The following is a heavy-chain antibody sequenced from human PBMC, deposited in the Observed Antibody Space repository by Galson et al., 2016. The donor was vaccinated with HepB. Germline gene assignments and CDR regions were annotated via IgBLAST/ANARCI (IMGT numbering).Heavy chain of an antibody. CDR3: ARVFPRRWSFDY. D-gene: IGHD2-15*01. CDR1: GYPFASYG. CDR2: ISAYNGNT. Sequence: SVKVSCKASGYPFASYGISWVRQAPRQGLEWMGWISAYNGNTNYAQKLQDRVTMTIDTSTSTAYIELRSLGSDDTAVYYCARVFPRRWSFDYWGQGTLVTVSS. V-gene: IGHV1-18*04. J-gene: IGHJ4*02.